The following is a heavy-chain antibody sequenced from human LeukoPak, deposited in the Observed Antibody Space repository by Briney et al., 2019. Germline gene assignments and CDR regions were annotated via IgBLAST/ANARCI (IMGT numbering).Heavy chain of an antibody. D-gene: IGHD6-13*01. CDR1: GFTFSSYS. CDR3: ARDSSSWYVFDY. V-gene: IGHV3-21*01. Sequence: GGSLRLSCAASGFTFSSYSMNWVRQAPGKGLEWVSSISSSSYIYYADSVKGRFTISRDNAKNSLYLQMNSLRAEDTAVYYCARDSSSWYVFDYWGQGTLVTVSS. J-gene: IGHJ4*02. CDR2: ISSSSYI.